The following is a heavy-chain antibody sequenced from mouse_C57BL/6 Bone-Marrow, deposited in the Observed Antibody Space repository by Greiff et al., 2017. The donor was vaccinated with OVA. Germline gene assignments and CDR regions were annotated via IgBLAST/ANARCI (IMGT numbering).Heavy chain of an antibody. D-gene: IGHD2-3*01. V-gene: IGHV1-77*01. J-gene: IGHJ2*01. CDR3: AREGDFYDGYYNYFDY. CDR1: GYTFTDYY. Sequence: QVQLQQSGAELVKPGASVKISCKASGYTFTDYYINWVKPRPGQGLEWIGKIGPGSGSTYYNEKFKGKATLTADKSSSTAYMQLSSLTSEDSAVYFCAREGDFYDGYYNYFDYWGQGTTLTVSS. CDR2: IGPGSGST.